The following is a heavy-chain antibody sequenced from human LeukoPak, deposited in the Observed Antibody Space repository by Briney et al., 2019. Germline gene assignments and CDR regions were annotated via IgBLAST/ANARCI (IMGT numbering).Heavy chain of an antibody. CDR3: AHIGYSGYSFHP. Sequence: SGPTLVNPAQTLTLTCTFSGFSLSTNGVGVGWIRQPPGKALEWLALIYWDDDKRYSPSLQSRLIITKVTSKNQVVLTMTNMDPVDTGTYFCAHIGYSGYSFHPWGRGTQVTVSS. CDR1: GFSLSTNGVG. V-gene: IGHV2-5*02. CDR2: IYWDDDK. D-gene: IGHD5-12*01. J-gene: IGHJ5*02.